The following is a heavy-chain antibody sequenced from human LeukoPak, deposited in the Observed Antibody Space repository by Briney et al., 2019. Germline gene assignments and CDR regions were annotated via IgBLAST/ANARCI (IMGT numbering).Heavy chain of an antibody. D-gene: IGHD3-10*01. Sequence: SETLSFTCTVSGGSISSYYWSWIRQPPGKGLEWIGYIYYSGSTNYNPSLKSRVTISVDTSKNQFSLKLSSVTAADTAVYYCARYYYGSGSRIPYYYYGMDVWGQGTTVTVSS. V-gene: IGHV4-59*12. CDR1: GGSISSYY. J-gene: IGHJ6*02. CDR3: ARYYYGSGSRIPYYYYGMDV. CDR2: IYYSGST.